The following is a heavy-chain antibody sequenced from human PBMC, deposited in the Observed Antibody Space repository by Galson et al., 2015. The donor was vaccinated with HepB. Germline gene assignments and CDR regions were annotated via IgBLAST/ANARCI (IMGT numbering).Heavy chain of an antibody. CDR3: ARGIEVVPDASGMDV. Sequence: SLRLSCAASGFTFRSHWMHWVRQAPGKGLVWVSRINRDGSSTNYADSVKGRFAISRDSAKNTLYLQMSSLRAEDTAVYYCARGIEVVPDASGMDVWGQGTTVTVSS. D-gene: IGHD2-2*01. V-gene: IGHV3-74*01. CDR2: INRDGSST. J-gene: IGHJ6*02. CDR1: GFTFRSHW.